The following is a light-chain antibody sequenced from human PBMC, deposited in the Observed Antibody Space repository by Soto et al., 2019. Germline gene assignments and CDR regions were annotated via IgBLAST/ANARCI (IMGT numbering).Light chain of an antibody. J-gene: IGKJ1*01. CDR3: QQYSSSPQT. V-gene: IGKV3-20*01. Sequence: ENVLTQFPGTLSLSPGERATLTCRASQTVTTTSLAWYQQKPGQAPRVLIYGGSFRATGVPDGFSGSGAGTYFTLTINKLEPEDFAVYYCQQYSSSPQTFGQGTKVEIK. CDR1: QTVTTTS. CDR2: GGS.